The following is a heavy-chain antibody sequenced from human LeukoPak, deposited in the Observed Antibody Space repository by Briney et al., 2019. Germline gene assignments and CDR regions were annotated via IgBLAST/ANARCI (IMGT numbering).Heavy chain of an antibody. V-gene: IGHV3-30*02. D-gene: IGHD6-19*01. CDR3: ATGHTVAGPFDY. J-gene: IGHJ4*02. CDR1: GFTFSSYS. Sequence: GGSLRLSCAASGFTFSSYSMNWVRQAPGKGLEWVAFIRYDGSNKYYADSVKGRFTISRDNSKNTLYLQMNSLRAEDTAVYYCATGHTVAGPFDYWGQGTLVTVSS. CDR2: IRYDGSNK.